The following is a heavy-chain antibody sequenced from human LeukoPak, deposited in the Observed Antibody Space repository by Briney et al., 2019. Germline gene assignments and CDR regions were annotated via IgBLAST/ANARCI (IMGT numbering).Heavy chain of an antibody. CDR2: INSDGSST. J-gene: IGHJ5*02. Sequence: GGSLRLSCADSGFTFSSYWMHWVRQAPGKGVLWVSRINSDGSSTSYADSVKGRFTISRDNAKNTLYLQMNSLRAEDTAVYYCARGAPWFDPWGQGTLVTVSS. V-gene: IGHV3-74*01. CDR3: ARGAPWFDP. CDR1: GFTFSSYW.